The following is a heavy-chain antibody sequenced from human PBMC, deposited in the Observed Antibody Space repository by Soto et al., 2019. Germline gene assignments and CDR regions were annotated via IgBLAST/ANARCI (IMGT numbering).Heavy chain of an antibody. D-gene: IGHD4-17*01. CDR1: CYTFSSYG. Sequence: ASVKGSCKASCYTFSSYGISWVRQAPGQGLEWMGWISAYNGNTNYAQKLQGRVTMTTDTSTSTAYMELRSLRSDDTAVYYCARNDYGDYGAFDIWGQGTMVTVSS. CDR3: ARNDYGDYGAFDI. J-gene: IGHJ3*02. V-gene: IGHV1-18*01. CDR2: ISAYNGNT.